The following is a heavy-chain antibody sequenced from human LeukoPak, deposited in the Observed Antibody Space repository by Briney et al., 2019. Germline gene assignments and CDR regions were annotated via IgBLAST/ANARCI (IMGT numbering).Heavy chain of an antibody. Sequence: QPGGSLRLSCAASGFTFSTHSMNWVRQAPGKGLEWVSYISSSSNTIYYADSVKGRFTISRDNAKDSLYLQMNSLRDEDTAVYYCTRHDTVIRGWFDPWGQGTRVTVSS. CDR2: ISSSSNTI. V-gene: IGHV3-48*02. CDR1: GFTFSTHS. CDR3: TRHDTVIRGWFDP. J-gene: IGHJ5*02. D-gene: IGHD4-11*01.